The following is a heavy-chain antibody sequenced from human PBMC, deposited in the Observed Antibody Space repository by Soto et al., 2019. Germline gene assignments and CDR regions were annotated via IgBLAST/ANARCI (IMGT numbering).Heavy chain of an antibody. V-gene: IGHV1-2*02. D-gene: IGHD2-15*01. CDR2: MNPNSGGT. J-gene: IGHJ6*02. CDR3: ARVDCSGGSCQWSGMDV. Sequence: QVQVVQSGAEVKKPGASVKVSCKASGYTFTGYFMHWVRQAPGQGLEWMGWMNPNSGGTNYAQKFQGRVTMTRDTSISTVYMEMSRLRSDDTAVYYCARVDCSGGSCQWSGMDVWGQGTTVTVSS. CDR1: GYTFTGYF.